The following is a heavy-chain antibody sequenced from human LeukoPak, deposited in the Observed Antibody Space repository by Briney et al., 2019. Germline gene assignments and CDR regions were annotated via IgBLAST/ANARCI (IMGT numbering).Heavy chain of an antibody. J-gene: IGHJ4*02. Sequence: SETLSLTCAVYGGSFSGYYWSWIRQPPGKGLEWIGEINHSGSTNYNPSLKSRVTISVDTSKNQFSLKLSSVTAADTAVYYCARTVGATPYWGQGTLVTVSS. CDR2: INHSGST. CDR1: GGSFSGYY. D-gene: IGHD1-26*01. CDR3: ARTVGATPY. V-gene: IGHV4-34*01.